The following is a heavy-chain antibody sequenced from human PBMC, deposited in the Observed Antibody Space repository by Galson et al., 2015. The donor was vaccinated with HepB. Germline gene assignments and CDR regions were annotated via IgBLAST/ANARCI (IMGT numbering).Heavy chain of an antibody. J-gene: IGHJ4*02. CDR2: IKQDGSEK. CDR3: ASDVAGDFWSGHGGDY. Sequence: SLRLSCAASGFTFSSYWMSWVRQAPGKGLEWVANIKQDGSEKYYVDSVKGRFTISRDNAKNSLYLQMNSLRAEDTAVYYCASDVAGDFWSGHGGDYWGQGTLVTVSS. D-gene: IGHD3-3*01. CDR1: GFTFSSYW. V-gene: IGHV3-7*03.